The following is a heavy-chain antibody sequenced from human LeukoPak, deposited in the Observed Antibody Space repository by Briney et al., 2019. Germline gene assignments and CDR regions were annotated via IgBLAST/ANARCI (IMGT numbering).Heavy chain of an antibody. J-gene: IGHJ5*02. V-gene: IGHV1-69*13. CDR3: ARRGSGYYDSSGSYWFDP. CDR1: GYTFTSYG. CDR2: IIPIFGTA. D-gene: IGHD3-22*01. Sequence: SVKVSCKASGYTFTSYGISWVRQAPGQGLEWMGGIIPIFGTANYAQKFQGRVTITADESTSTAYMELSSLRSEDTAVYYCARRGSGYYDSSGSYWFDPWGQGTLVTVSS.